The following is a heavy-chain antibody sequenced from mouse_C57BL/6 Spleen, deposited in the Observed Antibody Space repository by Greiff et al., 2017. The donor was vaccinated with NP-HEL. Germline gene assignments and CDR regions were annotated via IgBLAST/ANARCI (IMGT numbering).Heavy chain of an antibody. CDR1: GYTFTDYE. V-gene: IGHV1-15*01. Sequence: QVQLQQSGAELVRPGASVTLSCKASGYTFTDYEMHWVKQTPVHGLEWIGAIDPETGGTAYNQKFKGKAILTVDKSSSTAYMELRSLTSEDSAVYYCTRDTTVVSYDYWGQGTTLTVSS. CDR2: IDPETGGT. D-gene: IGHD1-1*02. CDR3: TRDTTVVSYDY. J-gene: IGHJ2*01.